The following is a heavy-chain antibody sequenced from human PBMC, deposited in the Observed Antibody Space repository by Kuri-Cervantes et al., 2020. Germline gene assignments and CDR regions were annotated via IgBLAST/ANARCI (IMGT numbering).Heavy chain of an antibody. V-gene: IGHV4-59*08. Sequence: GSLRLSCTVSGGSINNYYWSWIRQPPGKGLEWIGYIYYSGRTNYNPSLKSRVTISVDTSKNQFSLKLSSVTAADTAVYYCARGSSTSCYLYWGQGTLVTVSS. CDR2: IYYSGRT. D-gene: IGHD2-2*01. CDR1: GGSINNYY. J-gene: IGHJ4*02. CDR3: ARGSSTSCYLY.